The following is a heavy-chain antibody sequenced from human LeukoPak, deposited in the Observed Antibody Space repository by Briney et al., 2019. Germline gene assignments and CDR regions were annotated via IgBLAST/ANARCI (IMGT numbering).Heavy chain of an antibody. J-gene: IGHJ4*02. CDR1: GYTFINYD. CDR3: ARTSIAAAGNGDY. CDR2: MNPNSGNT. V-gene: IGHV1-8*02. D-gene: IGHD6-13*01. Sequence: ASVKVSCKASGYTFINYDINWVRQATGQGLEWMGWMNPNSGNTGYAQKFQGRVTMTRNTSISTAYMELSSLRSEDTAVYYCARTSIAAAGNGDYWGQGTLVTVSS.